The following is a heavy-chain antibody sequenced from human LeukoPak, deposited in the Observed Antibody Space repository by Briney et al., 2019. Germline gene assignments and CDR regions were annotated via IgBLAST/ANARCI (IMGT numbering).Heavy chain of an antibody. V-gene: IGHV3-23*01. CDR2: ISGSGGST. CDR1: GFTFSSYA. D-gene: IGHD6-19*01. CDR3: AREGKRQWLGRFYYFDY. Sequence: GGSLRLSCAASGFTFSSYAMSWVRQAPGKGLEWVSAISGSGGSTYYADSVKGRFTISRDNSKNTLYLQMNSLRAEDTAVYYCAREGKRQWLGRFYYFDYWGQGTLVTVSS. J-gene: IGHJ4*02.